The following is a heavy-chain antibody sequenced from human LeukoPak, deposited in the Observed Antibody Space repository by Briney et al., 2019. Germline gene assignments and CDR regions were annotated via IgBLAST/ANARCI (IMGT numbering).Heavy chain of an antibody. CDR3: AREWVYNGAVAGTD. Sequence: SETLSRTCTVSGGSISSGGYYWSWIRQHPGKGLEWIGYIYYSGSTYYNPSLKSRVTISVDTSKNQFSLKLSSVTAADTAVYYCAREWVYNGAVAGTDWGQGTLVTVSS. CDR1: GGSISSGGYY. V-gene: IGHV4-31*03. CDR2: IYYSGST. D-gene: IGHD6-19*01. J-gene: IGHJ4*02.